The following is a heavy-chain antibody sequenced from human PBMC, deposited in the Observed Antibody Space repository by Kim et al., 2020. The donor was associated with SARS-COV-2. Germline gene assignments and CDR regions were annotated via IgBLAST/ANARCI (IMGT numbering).Heavy chain of an antibody. CDR2: ISSSSSYI. J-gene: IGHJ4*02. CDR1: GFTFSSYS. V-gene: IGHV3-21*01. Sequence: GGSLRLSCAASGFTFSSYSMNWVRQAPGKGLEWVSSISSSSSYIYYADSVKGRFTISRDNAKNSLYLQMNSLRAEDTAVYYCARDRLPLCSSTSCYFGPTGYWGQGTLVTVSS. D-gene: IGHD2-2*01. CDR3: ARDRLPLCSSTSCYFGPTGY.